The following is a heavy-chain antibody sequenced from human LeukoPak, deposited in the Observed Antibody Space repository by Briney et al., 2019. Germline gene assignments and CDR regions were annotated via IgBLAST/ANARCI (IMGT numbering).Heavy chain of an antibody. J-gene: IGHJ4*02. V-gene: IGHV3-30*02. CDR3: ARHLSGVTGYTYGRGIDY. CDR2: IRADGTNK. D-gene: IGHD5-18*01. Sequence: GGSLRLSCAASGLTFSDYGMQWVRQAPGKGLEWVAFIRADGTNKHYADSVKGRFTISRDNAKKSLYLQMNSLRAEDMAVYYCARHLSGVTGYTYGRGIDYWGQGTLVTVSS. CDR1: GLTFSDYG.